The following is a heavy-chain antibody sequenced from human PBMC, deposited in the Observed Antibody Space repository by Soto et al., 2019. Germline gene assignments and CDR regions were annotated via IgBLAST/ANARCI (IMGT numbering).Heavy chain of an antibody. D-gene: IGHD2-15*01. J-gene: IGHJ3*02. CDR3: ASHHCRGGSCYGGDAFDI. Sequence: PGGSLRLSCAASGFALSSYWMHWVRQIPGKGLVWVSRINSGGSSTSYADSVKGRFTISRDNAKNTLYLQMNSLRAEDTAVYYCASHHCRGGSCYGGDAFDIWGQGTMVTVSS. V-gene: IGHV3-74*01. CDR2: INSGGSST. CDR1: GFALSSYW.